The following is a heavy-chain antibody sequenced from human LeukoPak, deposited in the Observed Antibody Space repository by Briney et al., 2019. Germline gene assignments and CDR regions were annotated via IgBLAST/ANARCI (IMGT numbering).Heavy chain of an antibody. D-gene: IGHD3-10*01. Sequence: GSLRLSCAASGFTFSSYGMHWVRQAPGKGLEWVAVISYDGSNKYYADSVKGRFTISRDNSKNTLYLQMNSLRAEDTAVYYCARDAHTGSGTYWGGVDYYYGLDVWGQGTTVTVSS. CDR2: ISYDGSNK. J-gene: IGHJ6*02. CDR3: ARDAHTGSGTYWGGVDYYYGLDV. CDR1: GFTFSSYG. V-gene: IGHV3-30*03.